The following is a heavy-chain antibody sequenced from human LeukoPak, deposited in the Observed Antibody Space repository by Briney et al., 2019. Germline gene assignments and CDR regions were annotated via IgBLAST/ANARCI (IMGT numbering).Heavy chain of an antibody. D-gene: IGHD6-19*01. CDR1: GFTFSNYG. V-gene: IGHV3-30*02. J-gene: IGHJ4*02. CDR2: IRYDGSDE. Sequence: GGSLRLSCAASGFTFSNYGIHWVRQAPGKGLEWVAFIRYDGSDEYYAESVKGRFTISRDNSKNTLHLQMNSLRDEDRAVYYCAKSIAVAGLDGGRIFDYWGQGTLVTVSS. CDR3: AKSIAVAGLDGGRIFDY.